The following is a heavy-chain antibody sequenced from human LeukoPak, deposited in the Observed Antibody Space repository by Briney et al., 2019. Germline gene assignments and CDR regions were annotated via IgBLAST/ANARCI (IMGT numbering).Heavy chain of an antibody. D-gene: IGHD5-12*01. CDR3: ARDGATFSGYDWYYYMDV. V-gene: IGHV3-7*01. CDR2: IKQDGSEK. Sequence: GGSLRLSCAASGFTFSSYEMNWVRQAPGKGLEWVANIKQDGSEKYYVDSVKGRFTISRDNAKNSMYLQMNSLRAEDTAVYYCARDGATFSGYDWYYYMDVWGKGTTVTVSS. J-gene: IGHJ6*03. CDR1: GFTFSSYE.